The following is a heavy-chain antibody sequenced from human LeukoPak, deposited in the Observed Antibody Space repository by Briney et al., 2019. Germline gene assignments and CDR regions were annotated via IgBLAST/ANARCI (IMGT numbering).Heavy chain of an antibody. D-gene: IGHD5-12*01. CDR3: ARVRSGSFDY. CDR1: GGSISSYF. Sequence: SETLSLTCTVSGGSISSYFWSWIRQPPGKGLEWIGYIFYNGSTNYNPSLKSRVTISVDTFKNQFSLRLNSVTAADTAVYYCARVRSGSFDYWGQGTLVTVSS. J-gene: IGHJ4*02. V-gene: IGHV4-59*12. CDR2: IFYNGST.